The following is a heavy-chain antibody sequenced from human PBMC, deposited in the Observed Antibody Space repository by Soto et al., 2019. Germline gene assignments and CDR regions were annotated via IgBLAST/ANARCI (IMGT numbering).Heavy chain of an antibody. V-gene: IGHV1-69*13. CDR3: SSSEVGKQQMEIYYFDC. CDR2: IIPIFSTA. Sequence: FSVKVSCKASGGTFRSYAISWVRQAPGQGLEWMGGIIPIFSTANYAQEFQGRVTITADESTSSAYMELCSLRAEYTAVHYCSSSEVGKQQMEIYYFDCWGKGSLVTVSS. CDR1: GGTFRSYA. D-gene: IGHD6-13*01. J-gene: IGHJ4*02.